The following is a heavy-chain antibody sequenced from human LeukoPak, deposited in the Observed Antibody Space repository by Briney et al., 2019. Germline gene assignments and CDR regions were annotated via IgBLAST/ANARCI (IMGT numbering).Heavy chain of an antibody. J-gene: IGHJ4*02. V-gene: IGHV3-11*01. Sequence: GGSLRLSCAVSGFIFSDYYMSWIRQAPGKGLEWIAYISRSGLTIYYPDSVKGRFTISRDNAKNSLFLLMNSLRADDTAVYYCARDLGTSTVTTAFDIWGQGTLVTVSS. CDR2: ISRSGLTI. CDR1: GFIFSDYY. D-gene: IGHD4-11*01. CDR3: ARDLGTSTVTTAFDI.